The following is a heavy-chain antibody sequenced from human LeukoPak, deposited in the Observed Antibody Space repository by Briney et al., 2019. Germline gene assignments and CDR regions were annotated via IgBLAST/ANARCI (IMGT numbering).Heavy chain of an antibody. CDR2: IRYDGSNK. V-gene: IGHV3-30*02. CDR3: AKDAIWYSYFDY. D-gene: IGHD6-13*01. Sequence: GGSLRLSCAASGFTFSSYGMHWVRQAPGKGLEWVAFIRYDGSNKYYADSVKGRFTISRDNSKNTLYLQMNSLRAEDTAVYYCAKDAIWYSYFDYWGQGTLVTVSS. CDR1: GFTFSSYG. J-gene: IGHJ4*02.